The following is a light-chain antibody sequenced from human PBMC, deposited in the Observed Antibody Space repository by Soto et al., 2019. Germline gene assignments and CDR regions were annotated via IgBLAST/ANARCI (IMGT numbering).Light chain of an antibody. Sequence: QSALTQPRSVSGSPGQSVTISCTGTSSDVGGYNYVSWYQQHPGKAPKLMIYDVSKRPSGVPDRFSGSKSGNTASLTISGLQAEDEADYYCCSYSSTSTPYVFGGGTKLTVL. CDR2: DVS. CDR1: SSDVGGYNY. V-gene: IGLV2-11*01. J-gene: IGLJ1*01. CDR3: CSYSSTSTPYV.